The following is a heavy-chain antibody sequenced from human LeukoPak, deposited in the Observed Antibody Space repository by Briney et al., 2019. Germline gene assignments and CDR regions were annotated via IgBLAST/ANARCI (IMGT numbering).Heavy chain of an antibody. Sequence: GRSLRLSCAASGFTFSSYGMHWVRQAPGKGRKWVAVISYDGSNKYYADSVKGRFTISRDNSKNTLYLQMNSLRAEDTAVYYCAKDFTDRSDYWGQGTLVTVSS. CDR2: ISYDGSNK. D-gene: IGHD1-14*01. CDR1: GFTFSSYG. CDR3: AKDFTDRSDY. V-gene: IGHV3-30*18. J-gene: IGHJ4*02.